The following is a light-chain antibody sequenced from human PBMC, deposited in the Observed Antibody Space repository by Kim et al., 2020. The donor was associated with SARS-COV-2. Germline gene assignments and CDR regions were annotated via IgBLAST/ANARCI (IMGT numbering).Light chain of an antibody. Sequence: GQSVTISCTGTSCDVGGYIHVSWYQQHPGKAPKLIIYDVSKRPSGASDRFSGSKSANTASLTISGLQAEDEAEYYCASFTSSTTWVFGGGTQLTVL. J-gene: IGLJ3*02. CDR2: DVS. CDR1: SCDVGGYIH. V-gene: IGLV2-14*04. CDR3: ASFTSSTTWV.